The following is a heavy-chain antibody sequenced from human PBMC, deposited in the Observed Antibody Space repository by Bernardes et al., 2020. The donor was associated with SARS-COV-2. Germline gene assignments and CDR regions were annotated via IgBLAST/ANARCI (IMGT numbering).Heavy chain of an antibody. CDR3: AHKSITMVRGVINDAFDI. J-gene: IGHJ3*02. D-gene: IGHD3-10*01. CDR2: IYWDDDK. V-gene: IGHV2-5*02. Sequence: SGPTLVKPTQTLTLTCTFSGFSLSTSGVGVGWIRQPPGKALEWLALIYWDDDKRYSPSLKSRLTITKDTSKNQVVLTMTNMDPVDTATYYCAHKSITMVRGVINDAFDIWGQGTMVTVSS. CDR1: GFSLSTSGVG.